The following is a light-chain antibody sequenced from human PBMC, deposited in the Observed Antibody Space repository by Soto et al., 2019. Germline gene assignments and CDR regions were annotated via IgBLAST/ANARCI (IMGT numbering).Light chain of an antibody. V-gene: IGKV1-5*03. Sequence: DIQITQSPSTLSGSVGDRVTITCRASQTISSRLAWYQQRPGKAPKLLIYKASTLKSGVPSRFSGSGAGTEFTLTISSLQPDDFATDYCQQYNSYPWTFGQGTKVDIK. CDR3: QQYNSYPWT. CDR1: QTISSR. CDR2: KAS. J-gene: IGKJ1*01.